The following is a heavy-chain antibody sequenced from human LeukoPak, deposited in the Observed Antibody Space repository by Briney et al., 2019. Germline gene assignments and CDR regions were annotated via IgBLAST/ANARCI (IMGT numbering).Heavy chain of an antibody. D-gene: IGHD6-13*01. V-gene: IGHV1-2*02. CDR2: INPNSGGT. Sequence: ASVKVSCKASGYTFTGYYMHWVRQAPGQGLEWMGWINPNSGGTNYAQKFQGRVTMTRDTSISTAYMELSRLRSDDTAVYYCARDRRPGIAAAGLDYWGQGTLVTVSS. CDR3: ARDRRPGIAAAGLDY. J-gene: IGHJ4*02. CDR1: GYTFTGYY.